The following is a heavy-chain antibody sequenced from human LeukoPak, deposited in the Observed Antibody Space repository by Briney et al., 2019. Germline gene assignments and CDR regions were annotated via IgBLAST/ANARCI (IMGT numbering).Heavy chain of an antibody. CDR1: GFTFSSYA. Sequence: GGSLRLSCAASGFTFSSYAMHWVRQAPGKGLEYVSAISSNGGSTYYANSVKGRFTISRDNSKNTLYLQMNSLRAEDTAVYYCARNQLSSGYSYGNWFDPWGQGTLVTVSS. J-gene: IGHJ5*02. V-gene: IGHV3-64*01. CDR2: ISSNGGST. D-gene: IGHD5-18*01. CDR3: ARNQLSSGYSYGNWFDP.